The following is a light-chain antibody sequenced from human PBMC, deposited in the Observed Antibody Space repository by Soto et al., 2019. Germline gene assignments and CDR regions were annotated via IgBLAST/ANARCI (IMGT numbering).Light chain of an antibody. CDR1: QSVSSNY. CDR3: QQYGSSPYT. Sequence: EIVLTQSPGTLSLSPGERATLSCRASQSVSSNYLAWYQQKPGQAPRLLIYDASSRATDIPDRFSGSGSGTDFTLSIYRLEPEDFAVYYCQQYGSSPYTFGQGTKLEVK. V-gene: IGKV3-20*01. CDR2: DAS. J-gene: IGKJ2*01.